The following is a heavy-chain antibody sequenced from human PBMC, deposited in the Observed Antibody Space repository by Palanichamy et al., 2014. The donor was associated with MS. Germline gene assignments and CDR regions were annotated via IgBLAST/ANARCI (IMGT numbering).Heavy chain of an antibody. J-gene: IGHJ4*02. D-gene: IGHD4-17*01. V-gene: IGHV4-39*01. CDR2: FYYTGST. CDR3: AGRRRIYGDYSD. CDR1: GGSISSSSYY. Sequence: QLQLQESGPGLVKPSETLSLTCTVSGGSISSSSYYWGWIRQPPGKGLEWIGTFYYTGSTYYNPSLKSRVTISVDTSKNQFSLKLSSVTAADTAVYYCAGRRRIYGDYSDWGQGTLVTVSS.